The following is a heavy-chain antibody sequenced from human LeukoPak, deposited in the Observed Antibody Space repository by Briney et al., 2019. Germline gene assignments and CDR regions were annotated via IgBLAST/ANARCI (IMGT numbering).Heavy chain of an antibody. CDR2: INPSGGST. CDR3: ASETYSSGWYEGAWFDP. J-gene: IGHJ5*02. CDR1: GGTFSSYA. D-gene: IGHD6-19*01. V-gene: IGHV1-46*01. Sequence: RASAKVSCKASGGTFSSYAISWVRQAPGQGLEWMGIINPSGGSTSYAQKFQGRVTMTRDTSTSTVYMELSSLRSEDTAVYYCASETYSSGWYEGAWFDPWGQGTLVTVSS.